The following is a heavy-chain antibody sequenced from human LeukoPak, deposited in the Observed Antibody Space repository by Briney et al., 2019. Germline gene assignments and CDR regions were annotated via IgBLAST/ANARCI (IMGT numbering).Heavy chain of an antibody. CDR2: INPYNENT. D-gene: IGHD6-13*01. Sequence: ASMKVSCKASGYTLSNYGISWVRQPPGQGLEGMGWINPYNENTNYGQKFQGRVTMTADTSTSTAYMELRSLRSDDTAVYYCAREAEVNIEVAGTTYYYYYMDVWGKGTTVTVSS. V-gene: IGHV1-18*01. J-gene: IGHJ6*03. CDR3: AREAEVNIEVAGTTYYYYYMDV. CDR1: GYTLSNYG.